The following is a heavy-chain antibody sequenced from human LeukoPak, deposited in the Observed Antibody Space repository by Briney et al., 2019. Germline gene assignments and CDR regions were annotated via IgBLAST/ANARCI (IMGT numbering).Heavy chain of an antibody. CDR2: INHSGST. CDR1: GGSFSGYY. CDR3: ARVGPYNWNYRLSNWFDP. Sequence: KTSETLSLTCAVYGGSFSGYYWSWIRQPPGKGLEWIGEINHSGSTNYNPSLKSRVTISVDTSKNQFSLKLSSVTAADTAVYYCARVGPYNWNYRLSNWFDPWGQGTPVTVSS. J-gene: IGHJ5*02. V-gene: IGHV4-34*01. D-gene: IGHD1-7*01.